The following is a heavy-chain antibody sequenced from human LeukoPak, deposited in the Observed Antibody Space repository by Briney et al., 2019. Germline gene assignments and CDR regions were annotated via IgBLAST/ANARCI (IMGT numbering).Heavy chain of an antibody. CDR2: IYYSGIT. J-gene: IGHJ5*02. D-gene: IGHD3-22*01. V-gene: IGHV4-39*07. CDR1: GGSISSGFYY. CDR3: ARSLPDSSGKPWFDP. Sequence: SETLSLTCTVSGGSISSGFYYWAWIRQPPGKGLEWIGSIYYSGITYYNPSLKSRVTISVDTSKNQFSLKLSSVTAADTAVYYCARSLPDSSGKPWFDPWGQGTLVTVSS.